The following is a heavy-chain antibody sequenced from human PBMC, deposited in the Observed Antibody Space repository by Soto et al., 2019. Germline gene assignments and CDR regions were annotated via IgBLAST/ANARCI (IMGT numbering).Heavy chain of an antibody. CDR1: GGSISSYY. J-gene: IGHJ6*02. D-gene: IGHD3-10*01. CDR2: IYYSGST. CDR3: ARDSLLWFGGPPGGMDV. V-gene: IGHV4-59*01. Sequence: NPSETLSLTCTVSGGSISSYYWSWIRQPPGKGLEWIGYIYYSGSTNYNPSLKSRVTISVDTSKNQFSLKLSSVTAADAAVYYCARDSLLWFGGPPGGMDVWGQGTTVTVSS.